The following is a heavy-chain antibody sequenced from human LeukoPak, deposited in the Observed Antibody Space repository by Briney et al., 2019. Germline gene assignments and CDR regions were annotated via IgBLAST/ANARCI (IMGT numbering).Heavy chain of an antibody. Sequence: PGGSLRLSCAASGFTFSDHAMHWVRQASGKGLEWVAVISYDGSDKYHADSVKGRFTISRDNSKNTLSLQMNSLRIEDTAVYYCARTGDCSSTSCYKPFDVWGQGTMVTVSP. D-gene: IGHD2-2*02. J-gene: IGHJ3*01. CDR2: ISYDGSDK. CDR1: GFTFSDHA. CDR3: ARTGDCSSTSCYKPFDV. V-gene: IGHV3-30*04.